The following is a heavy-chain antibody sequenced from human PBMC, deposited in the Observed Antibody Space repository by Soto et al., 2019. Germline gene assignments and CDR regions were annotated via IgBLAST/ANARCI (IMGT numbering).Heavy chain of an antibody. Sequence: GGSLRLSCAASGFTFSSYAMSWVRQAPGKGLEWVSAISGSGGSTYYADSVKGRFTISRDNSKNTLYLQMNSLRAEDTAVYYGAKGMRAVAGLGLWFDPWGQGTLVTVSS. CDR3: AKGMRAVAGLGLWFDP. J-gene: IGHJ5*02. CDR1: GFTFSSYA. CDR2: ISGSGGST. D-gene: IGHD6-19*01. V-gene: IGHV3-23*01.